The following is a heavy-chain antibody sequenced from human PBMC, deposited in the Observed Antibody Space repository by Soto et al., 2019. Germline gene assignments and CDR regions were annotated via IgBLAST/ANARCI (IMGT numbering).Heavy chain of an antibody. CDR2: IKQDGSEK. D-gene: IGHD3-22*01. J-gene: IGHJ4*02. CDR1: GFTFSSYW. CDR3: ASWVDYYDSSAPYYFDY. V-gene: IGHV3-7*05. Sequence: LRLSCAASGFTFSSYWMSWVRQAPGKGLEWVANIKQDGSEKYYVDSVKGRFTISRDNAKNSLYLQMNSLRAEDTAVYYCASWVDYYDSSAPYYFDYWGQGTLVTVSS.